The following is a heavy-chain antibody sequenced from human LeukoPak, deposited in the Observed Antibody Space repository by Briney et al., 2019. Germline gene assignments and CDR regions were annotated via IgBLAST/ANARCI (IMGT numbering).Heavy chain of an antibody. J-gene: IGHJ4*02. CDR2: IFYSGST. Sequence: PSETLSLTCTVSGDSINSSSHYWGWIRQPPGKGLEWIGSIFYSGSTYSSPSLKSRVTISVDTSKNQFPLKLSSVTAADTAVYYCARDPPPAYCGGDCYSVWGQGTLVTVSS. D-gene: IGHD2-21*02. CDR3: ARDPPPAYCGGDCYSV. CDR1: GDSINSSSHY. V-gene: IGHV4-39*06.